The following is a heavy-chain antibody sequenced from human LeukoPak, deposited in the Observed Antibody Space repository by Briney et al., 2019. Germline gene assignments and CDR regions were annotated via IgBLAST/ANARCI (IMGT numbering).Heavy chain of an antibody. D-gene: IGHD5-12*01. CDR3: ARTYSGYDFPIDY. V-gene: IGHV1-3*01. J-gene: IGHJ4*02. Sequence: ASVKVSCKASGYTFTSYAMRWVRQAPGQRLEWMGWINAGNGNTKYSQKFQGRVTITRDTSASTAYMELSSLRSEDTAVHYCARTYSGYDFPIDYWGQGTLVTVSS. CDR2: INAGNGNT. CDR1: GYTFTSYA.